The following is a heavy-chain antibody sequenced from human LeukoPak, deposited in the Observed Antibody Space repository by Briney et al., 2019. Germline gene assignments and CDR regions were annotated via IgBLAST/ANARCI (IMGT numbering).Heavy chain of an antibody. D-gene: IGHD1-26*01. Sequence: GASVKVSCKASGYTFTSYAMNWVRQAPGQGLEWMGWINTNTGNPTYAQGFTGRFVFSLDTSVSTAYLQISSLKAEDTAVYYCARVGYSGSYSPSLDYYYYYYMDVWGKGTTVTISS. CDR2: INTNTGNP. J-gene: IGHJ6*03. CDR1: GYTFTSYA. CDR3: ARVGYSGSYSPSLDYYYYYYMDV. V-gene: IGHV7-4-1*02.